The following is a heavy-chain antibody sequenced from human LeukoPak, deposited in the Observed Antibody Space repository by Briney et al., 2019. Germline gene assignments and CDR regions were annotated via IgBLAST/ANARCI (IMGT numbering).Heavy chain of an antibody. V-gene: IGHV1-69*05. D-gene: IGHD2-2*01. Sequence: ASVKVSCKASGGTFTSYAISWVRQAPGQGLEWMGGIIPMFGTANYAQKFQGRVTITTDESTSTAYMELSSLRSEDTAVYYCARDKYAGANWFDPGGQGTLVSVSS. CDR1: GGTFTSYA. CDR3: ARDKYAGANWFDP. J-gene: IGHJ5*02. CDR2: IIPMFGTA.